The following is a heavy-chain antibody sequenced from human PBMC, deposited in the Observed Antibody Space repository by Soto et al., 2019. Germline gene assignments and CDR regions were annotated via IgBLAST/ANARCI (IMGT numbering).Heavy chain of an antibody. CDR1: GYSFTDYF. CDR2: INPDVGTT. V-gene: IGHV1-46*01. D-gene: IGHD3-16*01. J-gene: IGHJ4*02. Sequence: QVQLVQSGAEVRKPGASVKVSCKASGYSFTDYFVHWVRQAPGQGPEWMGIINPDVGTTGYAQKFQGRVTLTSDTSTNTLYLELRGLTSDDTAVYYCASLIGGDVLRDYWGQGTRVTVSS. CDR3: ASLIGGDVLRDY.